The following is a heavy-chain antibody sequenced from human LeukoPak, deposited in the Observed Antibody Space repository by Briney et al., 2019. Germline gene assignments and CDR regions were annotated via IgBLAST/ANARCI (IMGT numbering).Heavy chain of an antibody. CDR2: IYYSGST. CDR1: GGSISSSSYY. CDR3: ARPPLDFGMDV. Sequence: SETLSLTCTVSGGSISSSSYYWGWIRQPPGKGPEWIGSIYYSGSTYYNPSLKSRVTISVDTSKNQFSLKLSSVTAADTAVYYCARPPLDFGMDVWGQGTTVTVSS. V-gene: IGHV4-39*01. J-gene: IGHJ6*02.